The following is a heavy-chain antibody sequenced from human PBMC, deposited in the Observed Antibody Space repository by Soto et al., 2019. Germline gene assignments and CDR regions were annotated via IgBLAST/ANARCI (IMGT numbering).Heavy chain of an antibody. J-gene: IGHJ6*02. D-gene: IGHD6-6*01. CDR3: ASPLSSSSAYYYYGMDV. Sequence: PSETLSLTCAVYGGSFSGYYWSWIRQPPGKGLEWIGEINHSGSTNYNPSLKSRVTISVDTSKNQFSLKLSSVTAADTAVYYCASPLSSSSAYYYYGMDVWGQGTTVTVS. CDR1: GGSFSGYY. CDR2: INHSGST. V-gene: IGHV4-34*01.